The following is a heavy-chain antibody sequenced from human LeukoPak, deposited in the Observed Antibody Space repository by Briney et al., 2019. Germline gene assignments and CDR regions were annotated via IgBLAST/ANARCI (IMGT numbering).Heavy chain of an antibody. CDR2: INHSGST. Sequence: SETLSLTCTVYGGSLSGYYWSWIRQPPGKGLEWIGEINHSGSTNYNPSLKSRVTISVDTSKNQFSLKLSSVTAADTAVYYCARGIAAAGNRVWSYYYYYMDVWGKGTTVTVSS. CDR3: ARGIAAAGNRVWSYYYYYMDV. CDR1: GGSLSGYY. J-gene: IGHJ6*03. D-gene: IGHD6-13*01. V-gene: IGHV4-34*01.